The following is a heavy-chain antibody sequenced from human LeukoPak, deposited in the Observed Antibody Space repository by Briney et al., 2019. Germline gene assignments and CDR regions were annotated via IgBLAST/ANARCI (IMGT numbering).Heavy chain of an antibody. CDR2: ISGTTSGT. V-gene: IGHV3-23*01. CDR3: ARDGTYYYDSSGYYLSYDFDY. CDR1: GFTFSTCA. J-gene: IGHJ4*02. D-gene: IGHD3-22*01. Sequence: PGGSLRLSCAASGFTFSTCAMSWVRQAPGKGLEWVSGISGTTSGTYYADSVKGRFTISRDNSKNTLYLQMNSLRAEDTAVYYCARDGTYYYDSSGYYLSYDFDYWGQGTLVTVSS.